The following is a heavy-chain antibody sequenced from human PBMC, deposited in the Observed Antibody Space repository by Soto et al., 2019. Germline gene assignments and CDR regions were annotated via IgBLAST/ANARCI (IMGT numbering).Heavy chain of an antibody. Sequence: EVQVLESGGGLVQPGGSLRLSCVVSVFPFGANAMSWVRQAPGKGLEWVSGLSNTGRRTSYADSVKGRFSISRDNSENTVYLQMNSLRVEDTAVYHCATEMGATQGPFDNWGQGTLVTVSS. CDR2: LSNTGRRT. J-gene: IGHJ4*02. CDR1: VFPFGANA. V-gene: IGHV3-23*01. CDR3: ATEMGATQGPFDN. D-gene: IGHD1-26*01.